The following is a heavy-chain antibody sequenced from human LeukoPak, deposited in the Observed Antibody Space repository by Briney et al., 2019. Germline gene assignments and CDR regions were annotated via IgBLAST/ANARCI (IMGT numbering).Heavy chain of an antibody. CDR2: ISGSGGST. V-gene: IGHV3-23*01. CDR1: GFTFSSYA. J-gene: IGHJ4*02. D-gene: IGHD3-22*01. Sequence: GGSLRLSCAASGFTFSSYAMSWVRQAPGKGLEWVSAISGSGGSTYYADSVKGRFTISRDNSKNTLYLQMNSLRAEDTAVYYCAKDHYYDSNLFPFYCFDYWGQGTLVTVSS. CDR3: AKDHYYDSNLFPFYCFDY.